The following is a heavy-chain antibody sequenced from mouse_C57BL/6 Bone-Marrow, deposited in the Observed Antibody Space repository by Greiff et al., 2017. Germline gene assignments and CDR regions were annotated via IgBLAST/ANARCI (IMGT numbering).Heavy chain of an antibody. V-gene: IGHV1-80*01. CDR3: ARSRYMWYFDV. Sequence: QVQLKESGAELVKPGASVKISCKASGYAFSSYWMNWVQQRPGKGLEWIGQIYPGDGDTNYNGKFKGKATLTADKSSSTAYMQLSSLTSEDSAVYFCARSRYMWYFDVWGTGTTVTVSS. CDR2: IYPGDGDT. CDR1: GYAFSSYW. D-gene: IGHD1-3*01. J-gene: IGHJ1*03.